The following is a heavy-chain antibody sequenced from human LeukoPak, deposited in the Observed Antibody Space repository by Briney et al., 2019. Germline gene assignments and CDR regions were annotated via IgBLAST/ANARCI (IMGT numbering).Heavy chain of an antibody. D-gene: IGHD3-10*02. V-gene: IGHV3-48*03. Sequence: GGSLRLSCAASGFTFSSYEMNWVRQAPGKGLEWVSYISSSGSTIYNADSVKGRFTISRGNAKNSLYLQMNSLRAEDTAVYYCAELGLTMIGGVWGKGTTVTISS. CDR2: ISSSGSTI. CDR1: GFTFSSYE. CDR3: AELGLTMIGGV. J-gene: IGHJ6*04.